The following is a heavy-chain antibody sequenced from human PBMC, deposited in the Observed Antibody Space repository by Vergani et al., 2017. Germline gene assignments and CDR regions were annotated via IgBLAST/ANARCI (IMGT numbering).Heavy chain of an antibody. J-gene: IGHJ3*02. V-gene: IGHV4-34*01. CDR1: GGSFSGYY. Sequence: QVQLQQWGAGLLKPSETLSLTCAVYGGSFSGYYWSWICQPPGKGLEWIGEINHSGSTNYNPSLKSRVTISVDTFKNQFSLKLSSVTAADTAVYYCARVLYDSSGYYYDAFDIWGQGTMVTVSS. CDR3: ARVLYDSSGYYYDAFDI. D-gene: IGHD3-22*01. CDR2: INHSGST.